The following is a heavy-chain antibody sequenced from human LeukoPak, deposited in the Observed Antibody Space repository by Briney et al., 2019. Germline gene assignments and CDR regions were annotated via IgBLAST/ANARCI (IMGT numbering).Heavy chain of an antibody. J-gene: IGHJ4*02. V-gene: IGHV3-48*01. D-gene: IGHD6-13*01. CDR1: GFTFGAYS. CDR2: ITRPGTTT. CDR3: AKPDSSSWFNYFDY. Sequence: GGSLRLSCATSGFTFGAYSLSWVRQAPGKGLEWVSHITRPGTTTYYAESVRGRFTISRDNSKNTLYLQMNSLRAEDTAVYYCAKPDSSSWFNYFDYWGQGTLVTVSS.